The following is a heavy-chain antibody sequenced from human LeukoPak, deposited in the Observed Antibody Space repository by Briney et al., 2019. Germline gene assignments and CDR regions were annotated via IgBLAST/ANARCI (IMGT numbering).Heavy chain of an antibody. D-gene: IGHD2-21*02. CDR3: ARGSGGDPTTLEDY. J-gene: IGHJ4*02. Sequence: ASVKVSCKASGYTFTSYGISWVRHAPGQGLEWMGWISAYNGNTNYAQKLQGRVTMTTDTSTSTAYMELRSLRSDDTAVYYCARGSGGDPTTLEDYWGQGTLVTVSS. CDR2: ISAYNGNT. V-gene: IGHV1-18*01. CDR1: GYTFTSYG.